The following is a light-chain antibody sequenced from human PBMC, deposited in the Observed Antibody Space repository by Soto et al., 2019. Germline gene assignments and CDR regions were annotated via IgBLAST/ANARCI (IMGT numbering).Light chain of an antibody. V-gene: IGKV3-15*01. CDR1: QHIRTD. CDR3: QQYNNWPWT. CDR2: GAS. J-gene: IGKJ1*01. Sequence: EIVMTQSPVTLSLSPGERATLSCRASQHIRTDLAWYQQRPGQAPRLLIYGASARATGIPARFSGSGSGTEFTLTINSLQSEDFAVYYCQQYNNWPWTFGQGTKVDIK.